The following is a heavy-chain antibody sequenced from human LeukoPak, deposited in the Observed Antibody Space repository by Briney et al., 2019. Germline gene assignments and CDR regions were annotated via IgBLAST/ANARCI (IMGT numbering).Heavy chain of an antibody. Sequence: SETLSLTCTVSGGSICSGGYYWSWIRQHPGKGLEWIGYIYYSGSTYYNPSLKSRVTISVNTSKNQFSLKLSSVTAADTAVYYCAREEGYSYGLDYWGQGTLVTVSS. CDR2: IYYSGST. CDR3: AREEGYSYGLDY. CDR1: GGSICSGGYY. D-gene: IGHD5-18*01. J-gene: IGHJ4*02. V-gene: IGHV4-31*03.